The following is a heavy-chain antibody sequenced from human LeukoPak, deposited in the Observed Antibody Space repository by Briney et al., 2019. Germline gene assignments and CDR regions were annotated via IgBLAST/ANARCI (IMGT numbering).Heavy chain of an antibody. Sequence: GGSLRLSCAASGFTFSSHGMSWVRQAPGKGLEWVSTISGSGDNTYYADSVKGRFTISRDNSKNTLYLQMNSLRAEDTAVYYCAGYYDTSGSHAFDIWGQGTMATVSS. V-gene: IGHV3-23*01. CDR2: ISGSGDNT. CDR3: AGYYDTSGSHAFDI. D-gene: IGHD3-22*01. J-gene: IGHJ3*02. CDR1: GFTFSSHG.